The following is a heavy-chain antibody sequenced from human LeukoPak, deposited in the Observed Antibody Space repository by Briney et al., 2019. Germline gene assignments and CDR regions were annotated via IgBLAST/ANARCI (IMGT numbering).Heavy chain of an antibody. CDR3: ARTRLWQQLVPTSESWFDP. J-gene: IGHJ5*02. V-gene: IGHV4-34*01. D-gene: IGHD6-13*01. Sequence: PSETLSLTCAVYGGSFSGYYWSWIRQPPGKGLEWIGEINHSGSTYYNPSLRSRVTISVDTSKNQFFLKLSFVTAADTAVYYCARTRLWQQLVPTSESWFDPWGQGTLVTVSS. CDR1: GGSFSGYY. CDR2: INHSGST.